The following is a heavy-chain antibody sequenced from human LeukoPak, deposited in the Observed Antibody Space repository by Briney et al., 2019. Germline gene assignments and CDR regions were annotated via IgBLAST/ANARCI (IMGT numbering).Heavy chain of an antibody. CDR3: SRVALRISSWFEVRFDY. V-gene: IGHV1-69*13. CDR1: GGTFSNYA. CDR2: IIPIFHTA. J-gene: IGHJ4*02. D-gene: IGHD6-13*01. Sequence: SVKVSCKASGGTFSNYAISWVRQAPGQGLEWMGGIIPIFHTATYAQKFQGKVTITADESTRTAYMELSSLTSEDTAVYYCSRVALRISSWFEVRFDYWGQGTLVTVSS.